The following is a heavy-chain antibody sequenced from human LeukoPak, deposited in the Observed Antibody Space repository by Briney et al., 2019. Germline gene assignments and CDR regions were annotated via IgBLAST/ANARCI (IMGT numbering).Heavy chain of an antibody. Sequence: GGSLRLSCAASGFTFSSYEMNWVRQAPGKGLEWVSYISSSGSTIYYADSVKGRFTISRDNAKNSLYLQMNSLRAEDTAVYYCARKSIAVAGFDYWGQGTLVTVSS. CDR2: ISSSGSTI. D-gene: IGHD6-19*01. CDR3: ARKSIAVAGFDY. V-gene: IGHV3-48*03. J-gene: IGHJ4*02. CDR1: GFTFSSYE.